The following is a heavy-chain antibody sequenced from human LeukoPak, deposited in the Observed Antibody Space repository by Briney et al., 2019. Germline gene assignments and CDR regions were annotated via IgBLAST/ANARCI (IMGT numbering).Heavy chain of an antibody. CDR1: GFTFSSYA. Sequence: GGSLRLSCAASGFTFSSYAMSWVRQAPGKGLEWVSAISGSGGSTYYADSVKGRFTISRDNSKNTLYLQMNSLRAEDTAVYYCAKDGFSGSYSGGRQPYPNWGQGTLVTVSS. CDR2: ISGSGGST. D-gene: IGHD1-26*01. V-gene: IGHV3-23*01. J-gene: IGHJ4*02. CDR3: AKDGFSGSYSGGRQPYPN.